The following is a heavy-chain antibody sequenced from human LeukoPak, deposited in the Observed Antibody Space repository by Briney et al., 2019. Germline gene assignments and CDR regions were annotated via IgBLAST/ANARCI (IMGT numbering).Heavy chain of an antibody. CDR2: INHSGST. CDR3: ARGGSWNGYSYGFYYYYYMDV. Sequence: TSETLSLTCAAYGGSFSGYYWSWIRQPPGKGLEWIGEINHSGSTNYNPSLKSRVTISVDTSKNQFSLKLSSVTAADTAVYYCARGGSWNGYSYGFYYYYYMDVWGKGTTVTVSS. J-gene: IGHJ6*03. D-gene: IGHD5-18*01. CDR1: GGSFSGYY. V-gene: IGHV4-34*01.